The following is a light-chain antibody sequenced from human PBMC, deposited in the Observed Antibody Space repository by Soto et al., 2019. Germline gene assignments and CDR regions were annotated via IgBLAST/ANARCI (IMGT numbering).Light chain of an antibody. J-gene: IGKJ1*01. CDR1: QSMGSN. CDR3: QQYHNWPRT. CDR2: GAS. Sequence: EIVMTQSPATLSVSPGERATLSCRASQSMGSNLAWYQQKRGQAPRLLIYGASTRATGIPARFSGSGSGTEFSLTITSLQSEDFAVYYCQQYHNWPRTFGQGTKVDI. V-gene: IGKV3-15*01.